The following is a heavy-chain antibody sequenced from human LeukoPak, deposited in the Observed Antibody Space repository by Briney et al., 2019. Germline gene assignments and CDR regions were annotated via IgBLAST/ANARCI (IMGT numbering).Heavy chain of an antibody. J-gene: IGHJ4*02. D-gene: IGHD1-7*01. Sequence: SETLSLTCAVYGGSFGGYYWSWIRQPPGKGLEWIGEINHSGSTNYNPSLKSRVTISVDTSKNQFSLKLSSVTAADTAVYYCARERGNYVIIDYWGQGTLSPSPQ. CDR1: GGSFGGYY. V-gene: IGHV4-34*01. CDR3: ARERGNYVIIDY. CDR2: INHSGST.